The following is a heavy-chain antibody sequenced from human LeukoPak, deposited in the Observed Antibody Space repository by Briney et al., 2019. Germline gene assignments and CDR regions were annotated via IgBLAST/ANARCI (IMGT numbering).Heavy chain of an antibody. D-gene: IGHD2-2*01. CDR3: ARWNVVVPAAFPAYYYYYGMDV. Sequence: SETLSLTCTVSGGSISSYYWSWIRQPPGKGPEWIGYIYYSGSTNCNPSLKSRVTISVDTSKNQFSLKLSSVTAADTAVYYCARWNVVVPAAFPAYYYYYGMDVWGQGTTVTVSS. J-gene: IGHJ6*02. CDR2: IYYSGST. V-gene: IGHV4-59*08. CDR1: GGSISSYY.